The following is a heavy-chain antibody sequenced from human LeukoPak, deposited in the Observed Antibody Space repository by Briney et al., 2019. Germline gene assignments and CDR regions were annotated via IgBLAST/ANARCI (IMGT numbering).Heavy chain of an antibody. CDR3: ARDRYYDSSGYYTFGNY. Sequence: SVKVSCKASGGTFSSYAISWVRQAPGQGLEWMGGIIPIFGTANYAQKFQGRVTITADESTSTAYMELSSLRSEDTALYYCARDRYYDSSGYYTFGNYWGQGTLVTVSS. D-gene: IGHD3-22*01. J-gene: IGHJ4*02. V-gene: IGHV1-69*01. CDR1: GGTFSSYA. CDR2: IIPIFGTA.